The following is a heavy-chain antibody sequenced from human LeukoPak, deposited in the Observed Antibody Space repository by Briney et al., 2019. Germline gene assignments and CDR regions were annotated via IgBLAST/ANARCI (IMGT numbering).Heavy chain of an antibody. J-gene: IGHJ4*02. Sequence: SETLSLTCAVYGGSFSGYYWSWIRQPPGKGLEWIGEINHSGSTNYNPSLTSRVTISVDTSKNQFSLKLSSVTAADTAVYYCARGVPGGYINYWGQGTLVTVSS. CDR2: INHSGST. CDR1: GGSFSGYY. CDR3: ARGVPGGYINY. V-gene: IGHV4-34*01. D-gene: IGHD5-12*01.